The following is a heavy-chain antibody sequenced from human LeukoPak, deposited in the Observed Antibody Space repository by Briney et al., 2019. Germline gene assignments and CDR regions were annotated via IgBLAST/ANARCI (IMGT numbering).Heavy chain of an antibody. Sequence: SETLSLTCTVSGGSISSYYWSWIRQPPGKGLEWIGYIYYSGSTNYNPSLKSRVTISVDTSKNQFSLKLSSVTAADTAVYYCARVDYGASDAFDIWGQGTMVTVSS. V-gene: IGHV4-59*01. J-gene: IGHJ3*02. CDR2: IYYSGST. CDR1: GGSISSYY. D-gene: IGHD4-17*01. CDR3: ARVDYGASDAFDI.